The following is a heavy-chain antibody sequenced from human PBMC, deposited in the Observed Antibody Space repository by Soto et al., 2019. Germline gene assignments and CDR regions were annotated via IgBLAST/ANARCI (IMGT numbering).Heavy chain of an antibody. Sequence: QVQLVQSGAEVKKPGSSVKVSCKASGGTFSSYAISWVRQAPGQGLEWMGGIIPIFGTANYAQKFQGTVTITADESTSTAYMELSSLRSEDTAVYYCARDRHDSMGDYYYGMDVWGQGTTVTVSS. D-gene: IGHD3-16*01. CDR2: IIPIFGTA. CDR3: ARDRHDSMGDYYYGMDV. V-gene: IGHV1-69*01. J-gene: IGHJ6*02. CDR1: GGTFSSYA.